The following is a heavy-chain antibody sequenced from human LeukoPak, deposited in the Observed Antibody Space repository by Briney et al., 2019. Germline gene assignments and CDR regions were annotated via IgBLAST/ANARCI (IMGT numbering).Heavy chain of an antibody. D-gene: IGHD4-17*01. J-gene: IGHJ4*02. CDR1: GGTFSSYA. V-gene: IGHV1-69*05. CDR2: IIPIFGTA. CDR3: ARETDYGDYVPFDC. Sequence: AASVKVSCKASGGTFSSYAISWVRQAPGQGLEWMGRIIPIFGTANYAQKFQGRVTITTDESTSTAYMELSSLRSEDTAVYYCARETDYGDYVPFDCWGQGTLVSVSS.